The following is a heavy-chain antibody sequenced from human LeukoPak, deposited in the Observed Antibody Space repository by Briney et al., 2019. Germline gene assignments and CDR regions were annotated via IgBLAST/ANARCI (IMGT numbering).Heavy chain of an antibody. CDR1: GYTFTGYY. V-gene: IGHV1-2*02. CDR3: ARAPRFGVVIQLDY. J-gene: IGHJ4*02. Sequence: ASVKVSCKASGYTFTGYYMHWVRQAPGQGLEWMGWINPNSGGTSYAQKFQGRVTMTRDTSISTAYMELSRLRSDDTAVYYCARAPRFGVVIQLDYWGQGTLVTVSS. D-gene: IGHD3-3*01. CDR2: INPNSGGT.